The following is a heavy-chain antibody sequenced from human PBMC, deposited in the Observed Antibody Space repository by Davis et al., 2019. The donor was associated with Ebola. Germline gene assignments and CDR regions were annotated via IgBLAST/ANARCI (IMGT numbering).Heavy chain of an antibody. CDR2: IYYSGST. J-gene: IGHJ4*02. CDR1: GGSISSSSYY. V-gene: IGHV4-39*01. Sequence: MPSETLSLTCTVSGGSISSSSYYWGWIRQPPGKGLEWIGSIYYSGSTYYNPSLKSRVTLSVDTSKNQFSLKLSSVTAADTAVYYCARHSLPYYFDYWGQGTLVTVSS. CDR3: ARHSLPYYFDY.